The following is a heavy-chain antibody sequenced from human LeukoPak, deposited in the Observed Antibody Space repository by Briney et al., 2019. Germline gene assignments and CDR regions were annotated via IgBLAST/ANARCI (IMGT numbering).Heavy chain of an antibody. D-gene: IGHD6-13*01. CDR2: INHSGST. CDR3: AQLVRDYFDY. Sequence: PSETLSLTCTVSGGSLSSYYWSWIRQPPGKGLEWIGEINHSGSTNYNPSPTSRVTISVDTSKNQFSLKLSSVTAADTAVYYCAQLVRDYFDYWGQGTLVTVSS. J-gene: IGHJ4*02. CDR1: GGSLSSYY. V-gene: IGHV4-34*01.